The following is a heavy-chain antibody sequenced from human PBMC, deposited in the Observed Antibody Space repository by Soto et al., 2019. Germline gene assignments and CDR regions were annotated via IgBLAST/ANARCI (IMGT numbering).Heavy chain of an antibody. CDR3: AKSGSFFYFDC. CDR1: GFTFSAYA. Sequence: GGSLRLSCAASGFTFSAYAIIWVRQAPGKGLEWVSGITGSGSSAYYADSVKGRFTISRDNSKNTLYLQMNSLRAEDTAVYYCAKSGSFFYFDCWGQGTPVTVSS. V-gene: IGHV3-23*01. J-gene: IGHJ4*02. D-gene: IGHD1-26*01. CDR2: ITGSGSSA.